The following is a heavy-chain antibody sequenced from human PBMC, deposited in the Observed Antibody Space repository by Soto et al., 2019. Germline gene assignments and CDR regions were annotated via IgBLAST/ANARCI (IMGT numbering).Heavy chain of an antibody. Sequence: GGSLRLSCVASGFTFSNAWMSWVRQASGKGLEWVGRIKSKTDGGTTDYAAPVKGRFTISRDDSKNTLYLQMNSLKTEDTAVYYCTTDSTVRGYYRDYWGQGTLVTV. CDR1: GFTFSNAW. CDR3: TTDSTVRGYYRDY. J-gene: IGHJ4*02. D-gene: IGHD3-22*01. V-gene: IGHV3-15*01. CDR2: IKSKTDGGTT.